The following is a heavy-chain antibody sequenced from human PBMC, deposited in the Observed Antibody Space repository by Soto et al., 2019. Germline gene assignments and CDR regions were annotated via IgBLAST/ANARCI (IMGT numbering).Heavy chain of an antibody. CDR2: IWYDGSNK. V-gene: IGHV3-33*01. D-gene: IGHD6-13*01. CDR1: GFTFSSYG. J-gene: IGHJ5*02. CDR3: ARDRGYSLYSLAS. Sequence: GGSLRLSCAASGFTFSSYGMHWVRQAPGKGLEWVAVIWYDGSNKYYADSVKGRFTISRDNSKNTLYLQMNSLRAEDTAVYYCARDRGYSLYSLASWGQGTLVTVSS.